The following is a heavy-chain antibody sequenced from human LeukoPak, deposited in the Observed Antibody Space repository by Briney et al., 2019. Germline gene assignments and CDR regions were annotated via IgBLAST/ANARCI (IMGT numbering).Heavy chain of an antibody. Sequence: GGSLRLSCAASGSTFSSYSMNWVRQAPGKGLEWVSSISSSSSYIYYADSVKGRFTISRDNAKNSLYLQMNSLRAEDTAVYYCATGRYCSGGSCYGNWFDPWGQGTLVTVSS. CDR1: GSTFSSYS. J-gene: IGHJ5*02. D-gene: IGHD2-15*01. CDR2: ISSSSSYI. CDR3: ATGRYCSGGSCYGNWFDP. V-gene: IGHV3-21*01.